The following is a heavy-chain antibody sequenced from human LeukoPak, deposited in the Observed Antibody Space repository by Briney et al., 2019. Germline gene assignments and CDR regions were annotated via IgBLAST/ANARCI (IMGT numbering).Heavy chain of an antibody. CDR1: GGSFSGYY. Sequence: PSETLSLTCAVYGGSFSGYYWSWIRQPPGKGLEWIGEINHSGSTNYNPSLKSRVTISVDTSKNQFSLKLSSVTAADTAVYYCASVHKLADGYDPWGQGTLVTVSS. CDR2: INHSGST. V-gene: IGHV4-34*01. J-gene: IGHJ5*02. D-gene: IGHD5-24*01. CDR3: ASVHKLADGYDP.